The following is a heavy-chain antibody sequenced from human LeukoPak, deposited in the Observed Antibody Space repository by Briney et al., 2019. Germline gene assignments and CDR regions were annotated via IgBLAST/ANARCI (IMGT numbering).Heavy chain of an antibody. CDR2: IYSGGST. Sequence: GGSLRLSCVVSGFTVSNNYMSWVRQAPRKGLEWVSLIYSGGSTYYADSVKGRYTISRDNSKNTLYLQINSLRAEDTAVYYCVRTIAAAGRDAYFQHWGQGTQVTVSS. CDR1: GFTVSNNY. V-gene: IGHV3-66*02. J-gene: IGHJ1*01. D-gene: IGHD6-13*01. CDR3: VRTIAAAGRDAYFQH.